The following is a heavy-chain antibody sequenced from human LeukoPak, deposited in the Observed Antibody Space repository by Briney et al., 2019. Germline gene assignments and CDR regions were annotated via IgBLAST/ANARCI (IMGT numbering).Heavy chain of an antibody. D-gene: IGHD3-16*01. CDR2: ISGIGSRYSDP. J-gene: IGHJ3*02. Sequence: PGGSLRLSCGVPGLTSTTHIMNWVRQAPGKGLEWVSSISGIGSRYSDPHYADSVKGRFTVSRDNAKNSLYLQMDSLRAEDTAVYYCAREVEITGGALYIRGQGTMVTVSS. CDR3: AREVEITGGALYI. V-gene: IGHV3-21*06. CDR1: GLTSTTHI.